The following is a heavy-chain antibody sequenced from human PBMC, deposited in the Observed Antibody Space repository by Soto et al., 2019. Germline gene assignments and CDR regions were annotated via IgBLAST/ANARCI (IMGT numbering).Heavy chain of an antibody. D-gene: IGHD3-10*01. J-gene: IGHJ4*02. Sequence: SETLSLTCTVSGGSISSYYWSWIRQPPGKGLEWIGEINHSGGTNYNPSLKSRVTISVDTSKNQFSLKLSSVTAADTAVYYCAEGSVPYYFDYWGQGTLVTVSS. CDR2: INHSGGT. V-gene: IGHV4-34*01. CDR3: AEGSVPYYFDY. CDR1: GGSISSYY.